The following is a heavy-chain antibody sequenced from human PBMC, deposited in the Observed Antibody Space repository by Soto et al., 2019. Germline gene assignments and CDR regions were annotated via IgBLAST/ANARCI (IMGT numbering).Heavy chain of an antibody. CDR1: EYTFRNYA. CDR2: IIPVFGTV. CDR3: ASTKYDSSAYYYWYLGL. Sequence: ASVKVSCKASEYTFRNYAISWVRQAPGQGLEWMGGIIPVFGTVNYAQKFQSRVTITADTSANTVYLELSSLRSEDTAVYYCASTKYDSSAYYYWYLGLWGRGTLVTVCS. V-gene: IGHV1-69*06. D-gene: IGHD3-22*01. J-gene: IGHJ2*01.